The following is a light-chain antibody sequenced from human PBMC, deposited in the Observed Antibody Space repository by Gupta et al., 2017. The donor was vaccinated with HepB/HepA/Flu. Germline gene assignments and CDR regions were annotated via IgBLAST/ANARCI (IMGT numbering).Light chain of an antibody. J-gene: IGLJ2*01. CDR3: QVGEAVGDVV. CDR1: SIGGTS. CDR2: NDR. Sequence: SYVLLQPPSVSVAPGKMARMTCGGTSIGGTSVHWYQQKSGQAPVLVVYNDRDRASGIPERFSGSNSGNTASLTITSGEAGDEADYYSQVGEAVGDVVFGGGTRLTVL. V-gene: IGLV3-21*03.